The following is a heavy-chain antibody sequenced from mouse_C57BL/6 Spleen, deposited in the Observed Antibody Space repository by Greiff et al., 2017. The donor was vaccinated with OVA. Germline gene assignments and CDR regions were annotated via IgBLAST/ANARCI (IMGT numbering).Heavy chain of an antibody. Sequence: EVQLVESGGGLVKPGGSLKLSCAASGFTFSDYGMHWVRQAPEKGLEWVAYISSGSSTIYYADTVKGRFTISRDNAKNTLFLQRTSLRSEDTAMFYCARDYYGSPDYWGQGTTLTVSS. CDR1: GFTFSDYG. CDR3: ARDYYGSPDY. D-gene: IGHD1-1*01. CDR2: ISSGSSTI. V-gene: IGHV5-17*01. J-gene: IGHJ2*01.